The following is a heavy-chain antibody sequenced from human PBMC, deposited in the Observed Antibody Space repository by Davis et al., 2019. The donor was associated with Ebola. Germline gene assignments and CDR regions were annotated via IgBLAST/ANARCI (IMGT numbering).Heavy chain of an antibody. Sequence: SETLSLTCAVYGGSFSGYYWSWIRQPPGKGLEWIGEINHSGSTNYNPSLMSRVTISVDTSKNQFSLKLSSVTAADTAVYYCARSLGYSYGYRYSHTAPPWGQGTLVTVSS. CDR2: INHSGST. D-gene: IGHD5-18*01. CDR1: GGSFSGYY. J-gene: IGHJ4*02. CDR3: ARSLGYSYGYRYSHTAPP. V-gene: IGHV4-34*01.